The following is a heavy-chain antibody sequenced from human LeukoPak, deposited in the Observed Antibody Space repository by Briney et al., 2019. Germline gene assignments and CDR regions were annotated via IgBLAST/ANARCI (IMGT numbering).Heavy chain of an antibody. Sequence: SETLSLTCTVSGGSISGYYWSWIRQPAAKGLEWIGRIYSSGSTNYNPPPKSRITMSVDTSKNQFSLKLSSVTAADTALYYCARDSSSWLGVDYWGQGTLVTVSS. J-gene: IGHJ4*02. CDR2: IYSSGST. V-gene: IGHV4-4*07. D-gene: IGHD6-13*01. CDR3: ARDSSSWLGVDY. CDR1: GGSISGYY.